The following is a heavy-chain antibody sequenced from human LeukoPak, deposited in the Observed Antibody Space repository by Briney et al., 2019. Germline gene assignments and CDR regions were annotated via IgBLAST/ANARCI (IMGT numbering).Heavy chain of an antibody. CDR2: IRYDGTNK. D-gene: IGHD2-15*01. V-gene: IGHV3-30*02. Sequence: GGSLRLSCAPSGFTFSSYGLHWVRQAPGKGLEWVAFIRYDGTNKYSADSVKGRFTISRDNSKNTLYLQMNSLRAEDTAVYYCAKACSDSSYYYCYMDVWGKGTTVTVSS. CDR1: GFTFSSYG. J-gene: IGHJ6*03. CDR3: AKACSDSSYYYCYMDV.